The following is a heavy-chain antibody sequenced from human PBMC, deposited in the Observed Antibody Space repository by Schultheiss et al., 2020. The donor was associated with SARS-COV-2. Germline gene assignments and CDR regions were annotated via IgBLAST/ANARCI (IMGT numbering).Heavy chain of an antibody. V-gene: IGHV3-23*01. D-gene: IGHD4-17*01. Sequence: GGSLRLSCAASGFTVSSNYMSWVRQAPGKGLEWVSAIHLSDSSAYYDSNTYYADSVKGRFTISRDNSKNTLYLQMNSLRAEDTAVYYCAKVRGRTVTTVPTFDYWGQGTLVTVSS. CDR1: GFTVSSNY. CDR3: AKVRGRTVTTVPTFDY. CDR2: IHLSDSSAYYDSNT. J-gene: IGHJ4*02.